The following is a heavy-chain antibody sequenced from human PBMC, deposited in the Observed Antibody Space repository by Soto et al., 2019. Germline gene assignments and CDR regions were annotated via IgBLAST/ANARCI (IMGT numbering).Heavy chain of an antibody. D-gene: IGHD2-2*02. Sequence: ASVKVSCKASGYTFTSYDINRVRQATGQGLEWMGWMNPNSGNTGYAQKFQGRVTMTRNTSISTAYMELSSLRSEDTAVYYCAREPIYCSSTSCYTDDVLDIWGQGTMVTVSS. J-gene: IGHJ3*02. CDR3: AREPIYCSSTSCYTDDVLDI. V-gene: IGHV1-8*01. CDR1: GYTFTSYD. CDR2: MNPNSGNT.